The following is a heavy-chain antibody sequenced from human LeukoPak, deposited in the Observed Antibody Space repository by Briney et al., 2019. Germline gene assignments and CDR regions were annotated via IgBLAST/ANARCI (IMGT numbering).Heavy chain of an antibody. CDR1: GYTFTSYY. V-gene: IGHV1-46*01. J-gene: IGHJ4*02. CDR3: ASLGWESAW. CDR2: INPSGGST. D-gene: IGHD1-26*01. Sequence: ASVKVSCKASGYTFTSYYMHWVGQAPGQGLEGMGIINPSGGSTTYAQKFQGRVTMTRDTSTSTVYMEVSSLRSEDTAVYYCASLGWESAWWGQETLVTVSS.